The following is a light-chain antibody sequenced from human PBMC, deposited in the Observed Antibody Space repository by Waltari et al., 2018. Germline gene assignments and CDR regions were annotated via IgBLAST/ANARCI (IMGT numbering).Light chain of an antibody. J-gene: IGLJ1*01. CDR3: CSYAGSYTYV. Sequence: SAVPVARAVCGSLGHTVNNSQAGTSGGDGENNCFSWYQQHPGKAPKIMIYDVSKRPSGVPDRFSGSKSGNTASLTISGLQTEDEADYYCCSYAGSYTYVFGIATKVTVL. CDR1: SGGDGENNC. V-gene: IGLV2-11*02. CDR2: DVS.